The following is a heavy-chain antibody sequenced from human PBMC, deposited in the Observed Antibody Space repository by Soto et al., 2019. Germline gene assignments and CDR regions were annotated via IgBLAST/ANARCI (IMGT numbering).Heavy chain of an antibody. D-gene: IGHD6-6*01. CDR3: ARRGGSSSGYYYYAMDV. Sequence: SETLSLTCSVSRGSMNSSGYYWSWIRQHPGKGLEWIGYIYNNGDTYYNPSLKSRVIVSVDTSKNQFSLNLTSVTAADTAVYYCARRGGSSSGYYYYAMDVWGQGTTVTVSS. CDR2: IYNNGDT. V-gene: IGHV4-31*03. J-gene: IGHJ6*02. CDR1: RGSMNSSGYY.